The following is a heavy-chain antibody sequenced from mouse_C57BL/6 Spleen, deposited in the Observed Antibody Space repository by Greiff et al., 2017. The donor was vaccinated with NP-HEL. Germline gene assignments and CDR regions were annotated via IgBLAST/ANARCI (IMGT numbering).Heavy chain of an antibody. Sequence: QVQLQQSGPELVKPGASVKISCKASGYAFSSSWMNWVKQRPGKGLEWIGRIYPGDGDTNYNGKFKGKATLTADKSSSTAYMQLSSLTSEDSAVYFCAREGDSPHFDYWGQGTTLTVSS. V-gene: IGHV1-82*01. CDR1: GYAFSSSW. J-gene: IGHJ2*01. CDR2: IYPGDGDT. D-gene: IGHD2-12*01. CDR3: AREGDSPHFDY.